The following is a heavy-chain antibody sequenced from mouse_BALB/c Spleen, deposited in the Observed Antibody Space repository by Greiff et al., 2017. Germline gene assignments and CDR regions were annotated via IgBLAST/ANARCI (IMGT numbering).Heavy chain of an antibody. CDR2: IWWNDNK. CDR3: ARITATRGAMDY. CDR1: GFSLSTYGIG. J-gene: IGHJ4*01. Sequence: QVTLKVSGPGILQPSQTLSLTCSFSGFSLSTYGIGVGWIRQPSGKGLEWLAHIWWNDNKYYNTALKSRLTISKDTSNNQVFLKIASVDTADTATYYCARITATRGAMDYWGQGTSVTVSS. D-gene: IGHD1-2*01. V-gene: IGHV8-11*01.